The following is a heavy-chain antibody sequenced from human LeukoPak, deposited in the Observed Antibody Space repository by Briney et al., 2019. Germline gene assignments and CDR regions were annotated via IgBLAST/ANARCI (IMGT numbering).Heavy chain of an antibody. CDR3: AKDRKVGATTTLFDY. D-gene: IGHD1-26*01. CDR2: ISYDGSNK. V-gene: IGHV3-30*18. CDR1: GFTFSSYG. J-gene: IGHJ4*02. Sequence: PGGSLRLSCAASGFTFSSYGMHWVRQAPGKGLEWVAVISYDGSNKYYADSVKGRFTISRDNSKNTLYLQMNSLRAEDTAVYYCAKDRKVGATTTLFDYWGQGTLVTVSS.